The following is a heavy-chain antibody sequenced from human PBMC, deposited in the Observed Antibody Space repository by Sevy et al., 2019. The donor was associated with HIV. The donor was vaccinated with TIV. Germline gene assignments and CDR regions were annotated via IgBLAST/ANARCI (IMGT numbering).Heavy chain of an antibody. D-gene: IGHD2-8*01. CDR3: AKGLGYCTNGVCYFPTNYYFDY. J-gene: IGHJ4*02. CDR2: ISGSGGST. V-gene: IGHV3-23*01. Sequence: GGSLRLSCAASGFTFSSYAMSWVRQAPGKGLEWVSAISGSGGSTYYADSVKGRFTISRDNSKNTLYLQMNRLGAEDTAVYYCAKGLGYCTNGVCYFPTNYYFDYWGQGTLVTVSS. CDR1: GFTFSSYA.